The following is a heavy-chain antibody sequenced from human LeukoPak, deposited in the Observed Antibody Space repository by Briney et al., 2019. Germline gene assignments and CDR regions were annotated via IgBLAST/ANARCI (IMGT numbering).Heavy chain of an antibody. Sequence: GESLKISCKGSGYSFTNYFWIAWVSQRPGKGLEWMGIIYPGDSDPRYSPSFQGQVTISADKSISTAYLQWSSLKASDTAMYYCARRVGDSYFDSWGQGTLVTVSS. J-gene: IGHJ4*02. CDR1: GYSFTNYFW. V-gene: IGHV5-51*01. CDR3: ARRVGDSYFDS. CDR2: IYPGDSDP. D-gene: IGHD2-21*01.